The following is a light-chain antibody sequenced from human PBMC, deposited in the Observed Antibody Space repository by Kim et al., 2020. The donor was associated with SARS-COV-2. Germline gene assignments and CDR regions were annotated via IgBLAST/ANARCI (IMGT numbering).Light chain of an antibody. J-gene: IGLJ1*01. Sequence: ELTQPPSASGAPGQRVTMSCSGNTSNIGSNTVNWYQQLPGMAPRLLIYANNQRPSGVPDRFSGSKSGTSASLAISRLQSEDEADYYCAAWDDTPNDYVFGSGTKVTVL. CDR1: TSNIGSNT. CDR2: ANN. CDR3: AAWDDTPNDYV. V-gene: IGLV1-44*01.